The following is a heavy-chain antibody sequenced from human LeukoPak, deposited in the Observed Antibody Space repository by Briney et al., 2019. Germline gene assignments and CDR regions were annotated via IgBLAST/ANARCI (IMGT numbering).Heavy chain of an antibody. Sequence: GASVKVSCKASGYTFTGYYMHWVRQAPGQGLEWMGWINPNSGGTNYAQKFQGRVIMTRDTSISTAYMELSRLRSDDTAVYYCARGVLGYCSGGSCYSVGWFDPWGQGTLVTVSS. CDR3: ARGVLGYCSGGSCYSVGWFDP. CDR1: GYTFTGYY. D-gene: IGHD2-15*01. J-gene: IGHJ5*02. V-gene: IGHV1-2*02. CDR2: INPNSGGT.